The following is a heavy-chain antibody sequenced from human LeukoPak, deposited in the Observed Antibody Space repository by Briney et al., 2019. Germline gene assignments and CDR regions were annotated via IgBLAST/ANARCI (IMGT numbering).Heavy chain of an antibody. D-gene: IGHD2-21*02. V-gene: IGHV3-33*01. CDR3: AGGDLYFDY. Sequence: GRSLRLSCAASGFTFSSYGMHWVCQAPGRGLEWVAVIWYDGSNKYYADSVKGRFTISRDNSKNTLYLQMNSLRAEDSAVYYCAGGDLYFDYWGQGTLVTVSS. CDR1: GFTFSSYG. CDR2: IWYDGSNK. J-gene: IGHJ4*02.